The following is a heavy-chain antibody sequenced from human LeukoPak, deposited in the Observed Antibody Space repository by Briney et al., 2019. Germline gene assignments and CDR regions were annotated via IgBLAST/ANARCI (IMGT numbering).Heavy chain of an antibody. CDR3: ANTKPYCSSTSCYLSPFDY. CDR2: INKDGGEK. Sequence: GGSLRLSCAASRFTFNNYWMSWVRQAPGKGLEWVANINKDGGEKYYVDSVKGRFTISRDNAKNSLYLQMNSLRAEDTAVYYCANTKPYCSSTSCYLSPFDYWGQGALVTVSS. J-gene: IGHJ4*02. D-gene: IGHD2-2*01. V-gene: IGHV3-7*03. CDR1: RFTFNNYW.